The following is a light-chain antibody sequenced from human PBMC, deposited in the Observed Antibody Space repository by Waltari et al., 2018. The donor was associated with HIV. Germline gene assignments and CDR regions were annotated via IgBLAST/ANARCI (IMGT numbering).Light chain of an antibody. V-gene: IGLV1-44*01. Sequence: QSVLTQPPSASGTPGQSVTIPCSGSNSNIGESPVNWYHQVPGTAPKLVIYANNQRPAGVPARFSGSQSGTSASLAISGLRSEDEGYYYCAAWDDTLYGLFGGGTKLTVL. CDR2: ANN. J-gene: IGLJ2*01. CDR3: AAWDDTLYGL. CDR1: NSNIGESP.